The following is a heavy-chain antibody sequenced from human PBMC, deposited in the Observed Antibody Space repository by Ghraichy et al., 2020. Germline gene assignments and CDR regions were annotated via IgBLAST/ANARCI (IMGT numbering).Heavy chain of an antibody. J-gene: IGHJ4*02. CDR3: ARGWEVVAGIVDY. CDR2: INPNSGGT. CDR1: GYTFSAYS. Sequence: ASVKVSCKASGYTFSAYSMHWVRQARGQGLEWMGWINPNSGGTNYAQKFQGRVTITRYTSISTAYMEMTRLSSDDTAVYYCARGWEVVAGIVDYWGQGTLVTVSS. V-gene: IGHV1-2*02. D-gene: IGHD6-19*01.